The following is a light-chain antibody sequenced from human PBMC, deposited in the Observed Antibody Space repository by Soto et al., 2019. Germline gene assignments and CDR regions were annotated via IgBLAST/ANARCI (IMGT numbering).Light chain of an antibody. J-gene: IGLJ1*01. CDR1: RTDVDGYDY. V-gene: IGLV2-14*03. CDR3: TSYTSSTHFYV. CDR2: DVS. Sequence: QSALAQPASVSGSPGQSIAISCTGVRTDVDGYDYVSWYQQHPGQAPQLIIYDVSNRPSGVSHRFSGSKSGDTASLTISGLQAEDEADYYCTSYTSSTHFYVFGTGTKVTVL.